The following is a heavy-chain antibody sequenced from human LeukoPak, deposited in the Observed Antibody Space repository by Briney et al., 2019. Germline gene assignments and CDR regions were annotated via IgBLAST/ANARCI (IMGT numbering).Heavy chain of an antibody. J-gene: IGHJ4*02. CDR1: GFTFSSYG. D-gene: IGHD2-2*01. CDR3: AHGSMYQLDY. CDR2: IIGGAGGT. Sequence: GRSLRLSCAASGFTFSSYGMHWVRQAPGKGLEWVSGIIGGAGGTYYADSVKGRFTISRDNAKNTLYLQMNSLRAEDTAVYYCAHGSMYQLDYWGQGTLVTVSS. V-gene: IGHV3-23*01.